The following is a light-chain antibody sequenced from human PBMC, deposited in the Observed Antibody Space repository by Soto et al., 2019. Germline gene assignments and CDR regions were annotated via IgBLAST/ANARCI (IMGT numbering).Light chain of an antibody. J-gene: IGLJ3*02. Sequence: NFILTQPHPVSESPGKTVTSACTRSSGSIASNYVQWYHQRPGSAPTTVIYEDNQRPSGVPDRFSGSIDSSSNSASLTISGLKTDDEADYYCQSYDSSNPWVFGGGTQLTVL. CDR2: EDN. CDR3: QSYDSSNPWV. CDR1: SGSIASNY. V-gene: IGLV6-57*04.